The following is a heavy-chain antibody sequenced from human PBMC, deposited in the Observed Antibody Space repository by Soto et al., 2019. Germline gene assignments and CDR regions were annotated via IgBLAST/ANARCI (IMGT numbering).Heavy chain of an antibody. V-gene: IGHV4-30-2*01. D-gene: IGHD2-15*01. CDR2: IYHSGST. J-gene: IGHJ4*02. CDR1: GGSISSGGYS. CDR3: ARSYCSGGSCYFFDY. Sequence: QLQLQESGSGLVKPSQTLSLTCAVSGGSISSGGYSWSWIRQPPGKGLEWIGYIYHSGSTYYNPSLWSRVAISVDRSKNQFSLKLSSVTAADTAVYYCARSYCSGGSCYFFDYWGQGPLVTVSS.